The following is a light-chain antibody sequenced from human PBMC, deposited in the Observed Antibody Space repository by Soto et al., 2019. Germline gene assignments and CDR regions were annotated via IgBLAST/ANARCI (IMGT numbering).Light chain of an antibody. CDR3: YATADNNWV. Sequence: SYELTQSSSVSVSPGQTARITCSGDVLAKKHARWLQQKPGQAPVVLLYKDSERPPGIPERFSGSSSGTTVTLTISGAQVDDEADYYCYATADNNWVFGGGTKVTVL. CDR2: KDS. CDR1: VLAKKH. J-gene: IGLJ3*02. V-gene: IGLV3-27*01.